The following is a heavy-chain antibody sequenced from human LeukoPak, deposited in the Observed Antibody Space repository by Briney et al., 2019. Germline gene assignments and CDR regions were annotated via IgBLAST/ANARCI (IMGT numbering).Heavy chain of an antibody. J-gene: IGHJ4*02. V-gene: IGHV3-23*01. D-gene: IGHD3-22*01. CDR1: GLTFSNYV. Sequence: PGGSLRLSCAASGLTFSNYVMSWVRQAPGKGLEWVSAISGSGGSTYYADSVKGRFTISRDNSKNTLYLQMNSLRAEDTAVYYCAKPRYYYDSSSFDYWGQGTLVTVSS. CDR3: AKPRYYYDSSSFDY. CDR2: ISGSGGST.